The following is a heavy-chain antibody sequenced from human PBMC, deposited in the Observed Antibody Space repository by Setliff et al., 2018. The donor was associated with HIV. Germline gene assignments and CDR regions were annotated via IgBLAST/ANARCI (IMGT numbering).Heavy chain of an antibody. Sequence: PSETLSLTCAVYNGSFSGYYWTWIRQPPGKGLEWIGAINDSGSTNYNPSLKSRVSISLDTSKKQFSLKLSSVTAADTAVYYCARDPVRAQKTYYDFWSGSYYYYYMDVWGKGTTVTVSS. CDR3: ARDPVRAQKTYYDFWSGSYYYYYMDV. D-gene: IGHD3-3*01. CDR2: INDSGST. J-gene: IGHJ6*03. V-gene: IGHV4-34*01. CDR1: NGSFSGYY.